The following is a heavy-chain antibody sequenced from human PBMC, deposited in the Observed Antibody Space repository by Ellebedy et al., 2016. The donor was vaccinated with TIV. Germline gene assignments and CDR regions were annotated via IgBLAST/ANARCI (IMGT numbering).Heavy chain of an antibody. Sequence: PGGSLRPSCVASRFTFSNYEMKWVRQAPGKGLEWISYISSGGSTIYYADSVKGRFTISRDNAKNSLYLQMNSLRAEDTAVYYCASRIHGDFYYYGMDVWGQGTTVTVSS. CDR2: ISSGGSTI. CDR3: ASRIHGDFYYYGMDV. CDR1: RFTFSNYE. V-gene: IGHV3-48*03. J-gene: IGHJ6*02. D-gene: IGHD2-8*01.